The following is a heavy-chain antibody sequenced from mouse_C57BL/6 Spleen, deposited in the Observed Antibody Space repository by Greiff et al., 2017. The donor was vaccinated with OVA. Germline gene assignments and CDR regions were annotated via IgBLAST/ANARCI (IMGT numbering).Heavy chain of an antibody. CDR2: INYDGSST. CDR1: GFTFSDYY. Sequence: DVQLVESEGGLVQPGSSMKLSCTASGFTFSDYYMAWVRQVPEKGLEWVANINYDGSSTYYLDSLKSRFIISRDNAKNILYLQMSSLKSEDTATYYCARESSYYSNYGRYYFDYWGQGTTLTVSS. V-gene: IGHV5-16*01. CDR3: ARESSYYSNYGRYYFDY. J-gene: IGHJ2*01. D-gene: IGHD2-5*01.